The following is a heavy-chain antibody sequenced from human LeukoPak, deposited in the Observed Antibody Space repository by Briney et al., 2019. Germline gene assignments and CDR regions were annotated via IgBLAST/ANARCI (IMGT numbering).Heavy chain of an antibody. J-gene: IGHJ4*02. CDR1: GGSISSSSYY. V-gene: IGHV4-39*07. D-gene: IGHD6-19*01. Sequence: PSETLSLTCTVSGGSISSSSYYWGWIRQPPGKGLEWIGSIYYSGSTYYNPSLKSRVTISVDTSKNQFSLKLSSVTAADTAVYYCAQLAVAVSFDYWGQGTLVTVSS. CDR3: AQLAVAVSFDY. CDR2: IYYSGST.